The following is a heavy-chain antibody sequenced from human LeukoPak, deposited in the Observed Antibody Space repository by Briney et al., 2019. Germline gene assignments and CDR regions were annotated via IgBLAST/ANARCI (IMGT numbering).Heavy chain of an antibody. CDR1: GGSISSGSYY. CDR3: AREHSSSWFGRYYSYMDV. CDR2: IYTSGST. Sequence: SETLSLTCTVSGGSISSGSYYWSWIRQPAGKGLEWIGRIYTSGSTNCNPSLKSRVTISIDTSKNQFSLKLSSVTAADTAVYYCAREHSSSWFGRYYSYMDVWGKGTTVTVSS. J-gene: IGHJ6*03. V-gene: IGHV4-61*02. D-gene: IGHD6-6*01.